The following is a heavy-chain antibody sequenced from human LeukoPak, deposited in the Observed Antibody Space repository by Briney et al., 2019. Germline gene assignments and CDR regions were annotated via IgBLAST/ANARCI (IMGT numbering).Heavy chain of an antibody. CDR3: TRSLDY. CDR1: GFTFSDYW. CDR2: IKPDGSEI. V-gene: IGHV3-7*02. D-gene: IGHD2-15*01. Sequence: GGSLRLSCAASGFTFSDYWMDWIRQTPGKGLEWVANIKPDGSEIYYVDSVKGRFTISRDNAKNSLYLQMNSLRAEDTAVYYCTRSLDYWGQGTLVTVSS. J-gene: IGHJ4*02.